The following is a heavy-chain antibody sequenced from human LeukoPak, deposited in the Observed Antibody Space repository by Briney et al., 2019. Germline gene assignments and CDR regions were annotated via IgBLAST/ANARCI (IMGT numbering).Heavy chain of an antibody. CDR2: ISSSSRNI. J-gene: IGHJ2*01. CDR3: ARELVSSGTGYFDL. CDR1: GFTFSSYS. V-gene: IGHV3-21*04. D-gene: IGHD3-10*01. Sequence: GGSLRLSCAASGFTFSSYSMNWVRQAPGKGLEWVSYISSSSRNIHYGDSLKGRFTISRDDAKNSLFLQMNSLRADDTAVYYCARELVSSGTGYFDLWGRGTLVTVSS.